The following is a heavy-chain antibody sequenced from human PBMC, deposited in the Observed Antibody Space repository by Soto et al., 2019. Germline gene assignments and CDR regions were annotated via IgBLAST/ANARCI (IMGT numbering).Heavy chain of an antibody. CDR3: ASDPSYGGAFDY. J-gene: IGHJ4*02. CDR1: VYTFTTYG. D-gene: IGHD2-21*01. CDR2: INPYNGNT. V-gene: IGHV1-18*01. Sequence: QVQLVQSGAEVKKPGASVKVSCKASVYTFTTYGISWVRQAPGQGLEWMGWINPYNGNTTYSQTLQGRVTTTTDTSTSTAYMELRSLRSDDTAVYYCASDPSYGGAFDYWGQGTLVTVSS.